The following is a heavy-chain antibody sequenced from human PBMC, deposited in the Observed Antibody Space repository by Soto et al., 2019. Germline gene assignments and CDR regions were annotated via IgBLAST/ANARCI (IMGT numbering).Heavy chain of an antibody. D-gene: IGHD2-15*01. Sequence: EGQLLESGGGLVQPGGSLRLSCAASGFTFTTYAMAWVRQAPGKGLEWVPYILGSGGRTNYADSVKGRFTISRDNSKNTLYLQMSSLRPADTAVYYCTKDLKSGSAATLFDPWGQGTLVTVSS. CDR1: GFTFTTYA. V-gene: IGHV3-23*01. CDR2: ILGSGGRT. J-gene: IGHJ5*02. CDR3: TKDLKSGSAATLFDP.